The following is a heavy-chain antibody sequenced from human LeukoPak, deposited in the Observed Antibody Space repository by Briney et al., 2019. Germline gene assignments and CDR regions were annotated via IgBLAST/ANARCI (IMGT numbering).Heavy chain of an antibody. Sequence: SETLSLTCAVYGGSFSGYYWSWIRQPPGKGLEWIGEINHSGSTNYNPSLKSQVTISVDTSKNQFSLKLSSVTAADTAVYYCARVPSRLGVRYFDYWGQGTLVTVSS. D-gene: IGHD3-16*01. CDR3: ARVPSRLGVRYFDY. CDR2: INHSGST. V-gene: IGHV4-34*01. CDR1: GGSFSGYY. J-gene: IGHJ4*02.